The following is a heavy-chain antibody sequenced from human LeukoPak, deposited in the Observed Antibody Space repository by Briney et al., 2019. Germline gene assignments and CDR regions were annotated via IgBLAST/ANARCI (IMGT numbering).Heavy chain of an antibody. CDR1: GGSISSYY. CDR2: IYYSGST. J-gene: IGHJ4*02. D-gene: IGHD3-10*01. V-gene: IGHV4-59*01. CDR3: ARVAVGWFGELSFDY. Sequence: SETLSLTCTVSGGSISSYYWSWIRQPPGKGLEWNGYIYYSGSTNYNHSLKSRVTISVDTSKNQFSLKLSSVTAADTAVYYCARVAVGWFGELSFDYWGQGTLVTVSS.